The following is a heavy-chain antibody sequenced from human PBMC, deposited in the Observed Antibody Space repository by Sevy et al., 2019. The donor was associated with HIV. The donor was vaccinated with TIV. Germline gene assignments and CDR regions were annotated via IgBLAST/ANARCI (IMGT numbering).Heavy chain of an antibody. V-gene: IGHV3-7*01. Sequence: GGSLRLPCAASGFTFRSHSMTWVRQAPGKGPEWVANINRDGSEKSYVDSVKGRFTISRDDAKNSLYLQMNSLRVEDTAIYYCASDYYWGQGTLVTVSS. CDR2: INRDGSEK. CDR1: GFTFRSHS. CDR3: ASDYY. J-gene: IGHJ4*02.